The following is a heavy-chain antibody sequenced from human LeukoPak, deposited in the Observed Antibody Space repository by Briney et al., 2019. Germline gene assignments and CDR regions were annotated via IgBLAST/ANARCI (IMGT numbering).Heavy chain of an antibody. CDR2: IYYSGST. D-gene: IGHD2-15*01. CDR3: ARGYCSGGSCYSYHYGMDV. Sequence: SETLSLTCTVSGGSISSYYWSWIRQPPGKGLEWIGYIYYSGSTNYNPSLKSRVTISVDTSKNQFSLKLSSVTAADTAVYYCARGYCSGGSCYSYHYGMDVWGKGTTVTVSS. J-gene: IGHJ6*04. V-gene: IGHV4-59*01. CDR1: GGSISSYY.